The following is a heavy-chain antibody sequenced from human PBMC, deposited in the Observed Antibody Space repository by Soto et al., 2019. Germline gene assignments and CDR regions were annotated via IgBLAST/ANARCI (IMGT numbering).Heavy chain of an antibody. CDR2: IYHSGST. CDR1: GGSISSSNW. D-gene: IGHD2-2*01. J-gene: IGHJ6*02. CDR3: ARDIVVVPAVRHYYYGMDV. V-gene: IGHV4-4*02. Sequence: SETLSLTCAVSGGSISSSNWWSWVRQPPGKGLEWIGEIYHSGSTNYNPSLKSRVTISVDKSKNQFSLKLSSVTAADTAVYYCARDIVVVPAVRHYYYGMDVWGQGTTVTVSS.